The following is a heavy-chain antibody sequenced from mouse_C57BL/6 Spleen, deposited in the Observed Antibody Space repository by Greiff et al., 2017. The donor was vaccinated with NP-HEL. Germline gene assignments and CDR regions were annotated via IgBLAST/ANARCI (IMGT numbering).Heavy chain of an antibody. J-gene: IGHJ4*01. V-gene: IGHV1-69*01. CDR3: ARKVIGNYAMDY. D-gene: IGHD2-14*01. CDR1: GYTFTSYW. Sequence: QVQLQQPGAELVMPGGSVKLSCKASGYTFTSYWMHWVKQRPGQGLEWIGEIDPSDSYTNYNQKFKGKSTLTVDKSSSTAYMQLSSLTSEDSAVYYCARKVIGNYAMDYWGQGTSVTVSS. CDR2: IDPSDSYT.